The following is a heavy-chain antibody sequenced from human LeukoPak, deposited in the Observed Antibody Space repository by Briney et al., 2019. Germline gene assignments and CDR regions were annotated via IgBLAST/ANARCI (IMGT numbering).Heavy chain of an antibody. V-gene: IGHV3-13*01. Sequence: PGGSLRLSCAASGFTFSSYDMHWVRQATGKGLEWVSAIGTAGDTYYPGSVKGRFTISRENAKNSLYLQMNGLRAGDTAVYYCARGAYSSGDHFDYWGQGTLVTVSS. J-gene: IGHJ4*02. CDR2: IGTAGDT. D-gene: IGHD6-19*01. CDR3: ARGAYSSGDHFDY. CDR1: GFTFSSYD.